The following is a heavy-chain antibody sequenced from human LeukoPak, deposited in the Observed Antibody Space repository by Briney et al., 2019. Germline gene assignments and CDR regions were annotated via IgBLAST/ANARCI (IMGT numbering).Heavy chain of an antibody. V-gene: IGHV1-58*01. CDR1: GFTFTSSA. D-gene: IGHD6-19*01. J-gene: IGHJ6*02. CDR3: AREEQWLAPMATWGYYGMDV. CDR2: IVVGSGNT. Sequence: ASVKVSCKASGFTFTSSAVQWVRQARGQRLEWIGWIVVGSGNTNYAQKFQERVTITRDMSTSTAYMELSSLRPEDTAVYYCAREEQWLAPMATWGYYGMDVWGQGTTVTVSS.